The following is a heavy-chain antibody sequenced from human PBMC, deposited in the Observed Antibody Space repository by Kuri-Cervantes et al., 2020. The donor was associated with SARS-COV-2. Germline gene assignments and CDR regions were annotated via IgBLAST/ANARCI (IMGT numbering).Heavy chain of an antibody. D-gene: IGHD4-17*01. V-gene: IGHV3-73*01. CDR2: IRXXANXYAT. J-gene: IGHJ6*02. Sequence: GGSLRLSCAASGFTFSGSAMHWVRQASGKGLEWVGRIRXXANXYATAYAASVKGRFTISRDDSKNTAYLQMNSLKTEDTAGYXCSRSTVTSXLYGMGVWGQGTTVTVSS. CDR3: SRSTVTSXLYGMGV. CDR1: GFTFSGSA.